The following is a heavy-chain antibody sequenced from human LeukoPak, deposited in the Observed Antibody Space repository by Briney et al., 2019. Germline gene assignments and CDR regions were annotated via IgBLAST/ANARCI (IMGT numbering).Heavy chain of an antibody. J-gene: IGHJ4*02. V-gene: IGHV4-34*01. CDR2: INHSGST. CDR1: GGSISSYY. CDR3: ARVNAPDNDY. D-gene: IGHD1-14*01. Sequence: PSETLSLTCTVSGGSISSYYWSWIRQPPGKGLEWIGEINHSGSTNYNPSLKSRVTISVDTSKNQFSLKLSSVTAADTAVYYCARVNAPDNDYWGQGTLVTVSS.